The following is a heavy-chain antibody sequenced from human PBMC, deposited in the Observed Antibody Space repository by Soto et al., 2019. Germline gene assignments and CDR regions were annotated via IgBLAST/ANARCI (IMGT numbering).Heavy chain of an antibody. Sequence: PSETLSLTCTISNGSINRGGYYWSWIRQHPGKGLELVGYMSYSGSTYYSPSLKSRVTISVDTSKTQLSLKLSSVTAADTAIYFCARARVISSRNWFDPWGQGTLVTVSS. V-gene: IGHV4-31*02. CDR3: ARARVISSRNWFDP. CDR2: MSYSGST. J-gene: IGHJ5*02. D-gene: IGHD6-6*01. CDR1: NGSINRGGYY.